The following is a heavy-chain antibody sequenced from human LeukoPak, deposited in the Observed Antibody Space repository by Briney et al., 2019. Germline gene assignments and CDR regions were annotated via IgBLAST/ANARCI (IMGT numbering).Heavy chain of an antibody. CDR2: IWYDGSNK. CDR1: GFTFTNYA. J-gene: IGHJ3*02. Sequence: GGSLRLSCAASGFTFTNYAMSWVRQAPGKGLEWVAVIWYDGSNKYYADSVKGRFTISRDNSKNTLYLQMNSLRAEDTAVYYCAGAFDIWGQGTMVTVSS. CDR3: AGAFDI. V-gene: IGHV3-33*08.